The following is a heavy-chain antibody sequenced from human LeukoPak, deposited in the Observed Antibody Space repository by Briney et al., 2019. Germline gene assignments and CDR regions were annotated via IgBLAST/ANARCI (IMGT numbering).Heavy chain of an antibody. CDR1: GYTFTGYY. V-gene: IGHV1-2*02. CDR2: INPNSGGT. Sequence: RASVKVSCKAFGYTFTGYYMHWVRQAPGQGLEWMGWINPNSGGTNYAQKFQGRVTMTRDTSISTAYMELSRLRSDDTAVYYCARDRGAVAGPSDYWGQGTLVTVSS. D-gene: IGHD6-19*01. CDR3: ARDRGAVAGPSDY. J-gene: IGHJ4*02.